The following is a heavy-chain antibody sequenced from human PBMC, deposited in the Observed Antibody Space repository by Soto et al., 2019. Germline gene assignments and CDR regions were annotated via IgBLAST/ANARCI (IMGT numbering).Heavy chain of an antibody. D-gene: IGHD2-2*03. Sequence: GGSLRLSCAASGFIFSSYAMSWVRQAPGKGLEWVSAISGSGTTAYYADSVKGRFTFSRDNSKKTMYLQMNSLRAEDTALYYCARLNGYSVSTKCHGYYGMDAWGQGTTVTVS. V-gene: IGHV3-23*01. CDR2: ISGSGTTA. CDR1: GFIFSSYA. CDR3: ARLNGYSVSTKCHGYYGMDA. J-gene: IGHJ6*02.